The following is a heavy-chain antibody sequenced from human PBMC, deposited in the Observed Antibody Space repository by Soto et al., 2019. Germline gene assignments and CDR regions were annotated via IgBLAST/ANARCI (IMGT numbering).Heavy chain of an antibody. Sequence: GGSLRLSYAATGFTFSTYPMSWVRQAPGKGLEWVSGISGSGISTYYADSVKGRFTISRDNSKNTVFLQMNSLRDEDTAVYYCVKPPVITASYYYYDMDVWGQGTTVTVSS. V-gene: IGHV3-23*01. D-gene: IGHD4-4*01. J-gene: IGHJ6*02. CDR2: ISGSGIST. CDR1: GFTFSTYP. CDR3: VKPPVITASYYYYDMDV.